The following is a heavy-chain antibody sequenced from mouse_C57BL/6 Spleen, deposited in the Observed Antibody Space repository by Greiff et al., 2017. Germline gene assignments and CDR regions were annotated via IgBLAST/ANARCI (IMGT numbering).Heavy chain of an antibody. Sequence: QVQLQQSGAELVRPGASVKLSCKASGYTFTDYYINWVKQRPGQGLEWIARIYPGSGNTYYNEKFKGKATLTAEKSSSTAYMQLSSLTSEDSAVYFCARGGEGYSNYYFDYWGQGTTLTVSS. CDR3: ARGGEGYSNYYFDY. D-gene: IGHD2-5*01. CDR2: IYPGSGNT. V-gene: IGHV1-76*01. J-gene: IGHJ2*01. CDR1: GYTFTDYY.